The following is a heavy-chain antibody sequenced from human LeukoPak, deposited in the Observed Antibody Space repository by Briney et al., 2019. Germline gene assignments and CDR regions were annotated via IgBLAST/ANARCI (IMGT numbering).Heavy chain of an antibody. CDR1: GVSISSSNSY. V-gene: IGHV4-39*07. D-gene: IGHD3-3*01. CDR3: ARVVLRFLEWLPNWFDP. Sequence: SETLSLTCTVSGVSISSSNSYWGWIRQPPGKGLEWIGSIYYSGSTYYNPSLKSRVTISVDTSKNQFSLKLGSVTAADTAVYYCARVVLRFLEWLPNWFDPWGQGTLVTVSS. CDR2: IYYSGST. J-gene: IGHJ5*02.